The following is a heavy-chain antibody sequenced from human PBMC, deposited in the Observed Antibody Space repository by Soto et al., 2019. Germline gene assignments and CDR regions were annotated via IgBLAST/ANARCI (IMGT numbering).Heavy chain of an antibody. CDR1: GYTFTSHW. V-gene: IGHV5-10-1*01. D-gene: IGHD3-3*01. Sequence: GESLKISCKGSGYTFTSHWISWVRQMPGKGLEWMGRIDPGDSYTNYSPSFQGHVTISADKSISTAYLQWSGLKASDTALYYCARHETPLRYDFRTGYIDSWGHGPLVTVYS. J-gene: IGHJ5*01. CDR2: IDPGDSYT. CDR3: ARHETPLRYDFRTGYIDS.